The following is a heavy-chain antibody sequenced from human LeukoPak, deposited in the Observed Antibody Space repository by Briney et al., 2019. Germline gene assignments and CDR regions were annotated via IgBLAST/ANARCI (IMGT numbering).Heavy chain of an antibody. J-gene: IGHJ4*02. V-gene: IGHV3-23*01. CDR2: ISGSGGST. Sequence: GGSLRLSCIVSGFTFSSYAMSWVRQAPGKGLEWVSAISGSGGSTFYADSVKGRFTISRDNSKDTLYLQMNSLRAEDTAVYYCAKDTNYDFWSGYSVTFYYWGQGTLVTVSS. D-gene: IGHD3-3*01. CDR3: AKDTNYDFWSGYSVTFYY. CDR1: GFTFSSYA.